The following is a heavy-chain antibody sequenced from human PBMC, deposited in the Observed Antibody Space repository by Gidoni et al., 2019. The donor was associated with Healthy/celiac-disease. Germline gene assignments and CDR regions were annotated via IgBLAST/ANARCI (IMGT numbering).Heavy chain of an antibody. CDR1: GCTFSSYA. V-gene: IGHV3-23*01. CDR3: AKDHELLRTYYFDY. J-gene: IGHJ4*02. D-gene: IGHD2-15*01. CDR2: ISGSGGST. Sequence: EVQLLESGGGLVQPGGSLRRSCAASGCTFSSYAMRWVRQAPGKGLEWFSAISGSGGSTYYADSVKGRFTISRDNSKNTLYLQMNSLRAEDTAVYYCAKDHELLRTYYFDYWGQGTLVTVSS.